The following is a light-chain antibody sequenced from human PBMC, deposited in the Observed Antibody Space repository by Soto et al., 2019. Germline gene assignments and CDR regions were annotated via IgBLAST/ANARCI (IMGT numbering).Light chain of an antibody. CDR2: AAY. J-gene: IGKJ5*01. CDR1: QGIASY. V-gene: IGKV1-9*01. Sequence: DIQLTQSPSFLSASVGDRVTITCRASQGIASYLAWYQQRPGKAPKLLIYAAYTLQSGVPSRFSGSGSGTEFTLTISSLQPEDFATYYCQELNNSPPVTFGQGTRLEIK. CDR3: QELNNSPPVT.